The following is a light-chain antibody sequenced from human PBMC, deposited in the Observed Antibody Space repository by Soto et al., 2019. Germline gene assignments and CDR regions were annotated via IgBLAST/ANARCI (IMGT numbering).Light chain of an antibody. V-gene: IGLV1-44*01. CDR1: STNIGRNS. J-gene: IGLJ3*02. Sequence: QSVLTQPPLASGTPGQRVSISCSGSSTNIGRNSISWYQNLPGTAPKLLIYTNNQRPSGVPARFSGSKSGTSASLAISGLQSEDEADYYCAAWDDSLSGWVFGGGTRSPS. CDR2: TNN. CDR3: AAWDDSLSGWV.